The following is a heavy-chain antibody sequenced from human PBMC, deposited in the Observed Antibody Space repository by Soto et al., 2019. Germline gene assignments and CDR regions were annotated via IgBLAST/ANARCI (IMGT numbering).Heavy chain of an antibody. J-gene: IGHJ4*02. D-gene: IGHD3-22*01. Sequence: PWGSLRLSCVASGFSFISYEINCVRHSPLKGLEWVSAIGDGGDTTYYADSVKGRFTISRDNSKNTLYLQMDSLRAEDAAVYYCAKNRGIIMIVESWGQGTLVTVSS. CDR1: GFSFISYE. CDR3: AKNRGIIMIVES. V-gene: IGHV3-23*01. CDR2: IGDGGDTT.